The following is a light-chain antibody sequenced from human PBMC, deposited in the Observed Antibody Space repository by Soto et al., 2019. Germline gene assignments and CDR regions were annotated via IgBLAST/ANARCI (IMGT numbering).Light chain of an antibody. V-gene: IGLV2-14*01. CDR2: EVT. CDR3: SSYTSSNTPYV. CDR1: SSDVGAYNF. Sequence: QSVLTQPASVPGSPGQSITISCTGSSSDVGAYNFVSWYQHHPGKAPKLILYEVTTHPSGVSSRFSGSKSGNTASLTISGLQADDEANYYCSSYTSSNTPYVFGTGTKVTV. J-gene: IGLJ1*01.